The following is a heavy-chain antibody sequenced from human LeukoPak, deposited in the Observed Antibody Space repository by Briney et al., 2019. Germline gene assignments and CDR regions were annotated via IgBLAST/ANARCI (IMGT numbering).Heavy chain of an antibody. D-gene: IGHD6-13*01. CDR1: GFTFSSYS. J-gene: IGHJ4*02. V-gene: IGHV3-21*01. CDR3: ARESRSGTDY. Sequence: GGSLRLSYAASGFTFSSYSMNWVRQAPGKGLEWVSSISSSSSYIYYADSVKGRFTISRDNAKNSLYLQMNSLRAEDTAVYYCARESRSGTDYWGQGTLVTVSS. CDR2: ISSSSSYI.